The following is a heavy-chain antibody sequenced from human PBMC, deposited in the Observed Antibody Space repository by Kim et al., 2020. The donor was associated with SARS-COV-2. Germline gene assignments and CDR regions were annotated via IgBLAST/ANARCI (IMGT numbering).Heavy chain of an antibody. D-gene: IGHD2-21*02. J-gene: IGHJ4*02. V-gene: IGHV1-69*01. Sequence: FQGRVKITADESTSTAYMELSSLRSEDTAVYYCARDSPGYCGGDCYVFDYWGQGTLVTVSS. CDR3: ARDSPGYCGGDCYVFDY.